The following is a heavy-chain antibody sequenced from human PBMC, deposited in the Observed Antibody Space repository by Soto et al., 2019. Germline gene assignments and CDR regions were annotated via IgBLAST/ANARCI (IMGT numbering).Heavy chain of an antibody. CDR3: GRDFGSGHADV. V-gene: IGHV5-10-1*01. CDR2: IDPSDSYT. J-gene: IGHJ1*01. CDR1: DEIFNTYW. Sequence: GESLKISCQTSDEIFNTYWITWVRQMPGRGLEWVGRIDPSDSYTIYNLSLKGHVILSVDKSMNTAYVQWTSLRASDTAMYFCGRDFGSGHADVWGQGTLVTV. D-gene: IGHD1-26*01.